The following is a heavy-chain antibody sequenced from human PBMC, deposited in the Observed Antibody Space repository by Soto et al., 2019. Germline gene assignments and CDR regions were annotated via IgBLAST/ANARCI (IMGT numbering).Heavy chain of an antibody. Sequence: GGSLRLSCASSGFTFSSHAMSWVRQAPGKGLEWVSSISGSGGSTYFADSVKGRFTISRDNSKNTLYLQMISLRAEDTAIYYCAKTKGIGYFYFYGMDVWGQGTTVTVSS. J-gene: IGHJ6*02. CDR1: GFTFSSHA. CDR2: ISGSGGST. CDR3: AKTKGIGYFYFYGMDV. V-gene: IGHV3-23*01. D-gene: IGHD6-13*01.